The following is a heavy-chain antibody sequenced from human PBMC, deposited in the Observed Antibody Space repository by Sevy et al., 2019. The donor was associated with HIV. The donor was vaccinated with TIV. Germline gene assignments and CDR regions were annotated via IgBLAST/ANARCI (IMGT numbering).Heavy chain of an antibody. V-gene: IGHV1-69*13. CDR2: IIPIFGTA. J-gene: IGHJ5*02. Sequence: ASVKVSCKASGGTFSSYAISWVRQAPGQGLEWMGGIIPIFGTANYAQKFQGRVTITADESTSTAYMELSSLSSEDTAVYYCARVPNVLRFLEWRGDWFDPWGQGTLVTVSS. CDR3: ARVPNVLRFLEWRGDWFDP. D-gene: IGHD3-3*01. CDR1: GGTFSSYA.